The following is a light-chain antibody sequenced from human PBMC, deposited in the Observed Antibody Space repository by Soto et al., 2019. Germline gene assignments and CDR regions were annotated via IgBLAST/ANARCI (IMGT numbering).Light chain of an antibody. Sequence: QSVLTQPPSASGTPGQRVTISCSGSSSNIGRNTVNWYQRLPGTAPKLLIYTNNLRPSGVPDRFSGSKSGTSASLAISGLQSEDEADYYCAAWDDSLNGVVFGGGTKLTVL. J-gene: IGLJ2*01. CDR3: AAWDDSLNGVV. V-gene: IGLV1-44*01. CDR1: SSNIGRNT. CDR2: TNN.